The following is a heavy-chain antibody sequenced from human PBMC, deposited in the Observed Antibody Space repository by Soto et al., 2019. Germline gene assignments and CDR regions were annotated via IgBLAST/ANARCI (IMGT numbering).Heavy chain of an antibody. J-gene: IGHJ6*02. V-gene: IGHV1-69*12. D-gene: IGHD2-21*02. CDR1: GGTFSSYA. CDR3: AREGGVTPPDYYYGMDV. Sequence: QVQLVQSGAEVKKPGSSVKVSCKASGGTFSSYAISWVRQAPGQGLEWMGGIIPIFGTANYAQKFQGRVTITAAESTSTAYMELSSLSSEDTAVYYCAREGGVTPPDYYYGMDVWGQGTTVTVSS. CDR2: IIPIFGTA.